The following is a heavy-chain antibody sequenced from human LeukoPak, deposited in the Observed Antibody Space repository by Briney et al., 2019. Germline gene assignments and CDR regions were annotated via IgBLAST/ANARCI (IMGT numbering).Heavy chain of an antibody. J-gene: IGHJ4*02. D-gene: IGHD3-16*01. Sequence: ASVKVSCKASGYTFTSYDINWVRQATEQGLEWMGWVNPNSGNTGYAQKFQGRVTMTRNTSISTAYMELSSLRSEDTAVYYCARGLDFQGEANFDYWGQGTLVTVSS. V-gene: IGHV1-8*01. CDR3: ARGLDFQGEANFDY. CDR1: GYTFTSYD. CDR2: VNPNSGNT.